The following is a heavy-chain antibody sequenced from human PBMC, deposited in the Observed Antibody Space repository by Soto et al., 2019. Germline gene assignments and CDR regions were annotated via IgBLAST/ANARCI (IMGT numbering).Heavy chain of an antibody. CDR1: GFTFSGSW. J-gene: IGHJ4*02. V-gene: IGHV3-74*01. CDR2: INGDGSGT. D-gene: IGHD2-21*02. CDR3: ARRICGSVTANDY. Sequence: EVQLVESGGGLVQPGGSLRLSCAASGFTFSGSWMHWVRQAPGKGLVWVSRINGDGSGTSYADFVKGRVTISRDNAKNTLFLQMNGLRAADTAVYYCARRICGSVTANDYWGQGTLVTVSS.